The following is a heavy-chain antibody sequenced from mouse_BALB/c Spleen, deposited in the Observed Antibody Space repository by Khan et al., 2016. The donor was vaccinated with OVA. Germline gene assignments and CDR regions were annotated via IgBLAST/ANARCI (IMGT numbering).Heavy chain of an antibody. J-gene: IGHJ3*01. CDR1: GYTFTSYY. CDR2: INPSNGDT. D-gene: IGHD2-4*01. Sequence: QVQLKQSGAELVKPGASVKLSCKASGYTFTSYYMYWVKQRPGQGLEWIGDINPSNGDTYFNEKFKNKATLTVDKSSSTTYMQLSSLTSEDSAVYYCTRGDYGGFASWGQGTLVTVSA. V-gene: IGHV1-53*01. CDR3: TRGDYGGFAS.